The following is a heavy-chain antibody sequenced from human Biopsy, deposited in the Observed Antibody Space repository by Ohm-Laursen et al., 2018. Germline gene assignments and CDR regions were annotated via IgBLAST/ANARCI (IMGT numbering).Heavy chain of an antibody. Sequence: SETLSLTCTVSGGSIYNFFWSWIRQPPGKGLEWIGDITQSGSTNYSPSLKSRVTISVDTAKKQSSLSLRSVTAAGTAVYYCARVPLPGIGAAYQGRFLYGMDVWGQGTTVSVSS. CDR1: GGSIYNFF. CDR3: ARVPLPGIGAAYQGRFLYGMDV. J-gene: IGHJ6*02. V-gene: IGHV4-59*12. CDR2: ITQSGST. D-gene: IGHD6-13*01.